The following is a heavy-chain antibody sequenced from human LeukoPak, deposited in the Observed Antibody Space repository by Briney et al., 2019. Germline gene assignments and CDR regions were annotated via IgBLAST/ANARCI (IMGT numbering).Heavy chain of an antibody. Sequence: ASVKVSCKASGYTFTSYGLSWVRQAPGQGLEWMGWISNYNGNTNYAQKFQGRVTMTTDTSTSTAYMELRSLRSDDTAVYYCARVDADYGDYFLNWFDPWGQGTLVTVSS. D-gene: IGHD4-17*01. CDR1: GYTFTSYG. CDR3: ARVDADYGDYFLNWFDP. CDR2: ISNYNGNT. V-gene: IGHV1-18*01. J-gene: IGHJ5*02.